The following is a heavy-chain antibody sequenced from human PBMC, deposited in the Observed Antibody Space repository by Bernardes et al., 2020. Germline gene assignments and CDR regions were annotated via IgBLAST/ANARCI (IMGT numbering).Heavy chain of an antibody. CDR2: IYYSGST. J-gene: IGHJ5*02. CDR3: ARQGYSYGSHWFDP. CDR1: GGSLSSYY. Sequence: SETLSLTCTVSGGSLSSYYWSWIRQPPGKGLEWIGYIYYSGSTNYNPSLKSRVTISVDKSKNQFSLKLSSVTAADTAVYYCARQGYSYGSHWFDPWGQGTLVTVSS. V-gene: IGHV4-59*01. D-gene: IGHD5-18*01.